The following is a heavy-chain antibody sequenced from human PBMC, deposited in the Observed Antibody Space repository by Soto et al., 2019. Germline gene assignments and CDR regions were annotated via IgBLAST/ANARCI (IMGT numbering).Heavy chain of an antibody. CDR3: ARVWNSGSDSYWWFDP. J-gene: IGHJ5*02. D-gene: IGHD3-10*01. CDR2: IYHSGST. V-gene: IGHV4-30-2*01. CDR1: GGSISSGGNS. Sequence: QLQLQESGSGLVKPSQTLSLTCAVSGGSISSGGNSWSWIRQPPGKGLEWIGYIYHSGSTYYDPSHKSRVTISVDRSKNQFSLKLSSVAAADTAVYYCARVWNSGSDSYWWFDPWGQGTLVTVSS.